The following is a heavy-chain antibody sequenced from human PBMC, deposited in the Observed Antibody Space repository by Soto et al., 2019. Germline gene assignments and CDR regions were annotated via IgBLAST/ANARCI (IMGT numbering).Heavy chain of an antibody. CDR3: ARAARWYYYDSSGYPPIGMDV. J-gene: IGHJ6*02. CDR2: IIPIFGTA. Sequence: ASVKVSCKASGGTFSSYAISWVRQAPGQGLEWMGGIIPIFGTANYAQKFQGRVTITADESTSTAYMELSSLRSEDTAVYYCARAARWYYYDSSGYPPIGMDVWGQGTTVTGSS. D-gene: IGHD3-22*01. CDR1: GGTFSSYA. V-gene: IGHV1-69*13.